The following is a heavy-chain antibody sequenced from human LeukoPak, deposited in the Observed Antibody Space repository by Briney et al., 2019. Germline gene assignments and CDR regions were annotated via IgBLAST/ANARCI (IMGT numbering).Heavy chain of an antibody. Sequence: GGSLRLSCAASGFTFTSYSMNWVRQAPGKGLEWVSYISSSSSTIYYADSVKGRFTISRDNAKNSLYLQMNSLRAEDTAVYYCASVFIYQLPSHRRDYWGQGTLVTVSS. CDR3: ASVFIYQLPSHRRDY. CDR1: GFTFTSYS. D-gene: IGHD2-2*01. CDR2: ISSSSSTI. J-gene: IGHJ4*02. V-gene: IGHV3-48*01.